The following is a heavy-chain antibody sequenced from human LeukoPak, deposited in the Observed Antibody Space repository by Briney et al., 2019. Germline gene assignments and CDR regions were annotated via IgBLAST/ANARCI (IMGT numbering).Heavy chain of an antibody. Sequence: GGSLRLSCAASGFTFSSYSMNWVRQAPGKGLEWISYIISTGSTTYYADSVKGRFTISRDNANNSVSLQISSLRAEDTAVYYCATGFWGYCSRNSCPLDNWGQGTLVTVAS. D-gene: IGHD2-2*01. V-gene: IGHV3-48*01. J-gene: IGHJ4*02. CDR1: GFTFSSYS. CDR3: ATGFWGYCSRNSCPLDN. CDR2: IISTGSTT.